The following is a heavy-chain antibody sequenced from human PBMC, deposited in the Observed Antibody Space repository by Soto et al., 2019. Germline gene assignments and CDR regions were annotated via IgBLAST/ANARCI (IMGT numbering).Heavy chain of an antibody. V-gene: IGHV4-59*01. D-gene: IGHD6-19*01. J-gene: IGHJ4*02. Sequence: SETLSLTCTVAGASIESYYWTWIRQSPGKGLEWIGYFHYTGSTNYSPSLKSRVTISVDTSLNQFSLKLRSVTAADTAVYYCARDESSGFLDYWGQGTLVTVPS. CDR3: ARDESSGFLDY. CDR2: FHYTGST. CDR1: GASIESYY.